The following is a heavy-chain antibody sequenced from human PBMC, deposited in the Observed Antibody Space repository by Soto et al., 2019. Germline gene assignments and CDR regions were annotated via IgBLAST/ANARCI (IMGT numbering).Heavy chain of an antibody. CDR1: GFTFSSYA. Sequence: QVQLVESGGGVVQPGRSLRLSCAASGFTFSSYAMHWVRQAPGKGLEWVAVISYDGSNKYYADSVKGRFTISRDNSKNTLYLQMNSLRAEDTAVYYCARGIGGSCWFDPWGQGTLVTVSS. V-gene: IGHV3-30-3*01. CDR2: ISYDGSNK. J-gene: IGHJ5*02. D-gene: IGHD2-15*01. CDR3: ARGIGGSCWFDP.